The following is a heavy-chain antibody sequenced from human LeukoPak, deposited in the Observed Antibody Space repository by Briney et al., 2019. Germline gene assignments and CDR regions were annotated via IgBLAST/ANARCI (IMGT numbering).Heavy chain of an antibody. CDR1: GYTFTSYG. V-gene: IGHV1-18*04. CDR3: ARKDIVERDYYGMDV. CDR2: ISAYNGNT. D-gene: IGHD2-15*01. Sequence: GASVKVSCKASGYTFTSYGISWVRQAPGQGLEWMGWISAYNGNTNYAQKLQGRVTMTTDTSTSTAYMELRSLRSDDTAVYYCARKDIVERDYYGMDVWGKGTTVTVSS. J-gene: IGHJ6*04.